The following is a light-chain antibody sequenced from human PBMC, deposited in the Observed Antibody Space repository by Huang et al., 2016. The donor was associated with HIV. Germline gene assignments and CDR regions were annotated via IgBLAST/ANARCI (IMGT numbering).Light chain of an antibody. CDR3: QQYYSTPLT. V-gene: IGKV4-1*01. Sequence: DIVMTQSPDSLAVSLGGRATINCKSSQSVLYSSNNKNDLAWYQQKPGQPPKMLIYWASTRESGVPDRFSGSGSGTDFTLTISSLQAEDVAVYYCQQYYSTPLTFGGGTKVEIK. J-gene: IGKJ4*01. CDR2: WAS. CDR1: QSVLYSSNNKND.